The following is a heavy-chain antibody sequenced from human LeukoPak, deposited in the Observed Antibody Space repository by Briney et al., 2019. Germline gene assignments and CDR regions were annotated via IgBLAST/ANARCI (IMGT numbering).Heavy chain of an antibody. Sequence: SETLSLTCTVSGGSISSYYWSWIRQPPGKGLEWIGYIYYSGSTNYNPSLKSRVTISVDTSKNQFSLKLSSVTAADTAVYYCARAPPARYDFWSGSPGYYMDVWGKGTTVTVSS. J-gene: IGHJ6*03. V-gene: IGHV4-59*01. CDR1: GGSISSYY. CDR2: IYYSGST. CDR3: ARAPPARYDFWSGSPGYYMDV. D-gene: IGHD3-3*01.